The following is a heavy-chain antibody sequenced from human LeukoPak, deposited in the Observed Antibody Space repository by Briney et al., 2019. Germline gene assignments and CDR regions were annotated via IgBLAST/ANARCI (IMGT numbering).Heavy chain of an antibody. CDR2: ISPSGGST. CDR1: GYTFTGYY. Sequence: GASVKVSCRTSGYTFTGYYIHWVRQAPGQGPEWMGVISPSGGSTTYAQKFQGRVTLTRDMSTSTDYLELSSLRSEDTAVYYCASSYSGSPTAYYYYMDVWGKGTTVTISS. J-gene: IGHJ6*03. D-gene: IGHD1-26*01. CDR3: ASSYSGSPTAYYYYMDV. V-gene: IGHV1-46*01.